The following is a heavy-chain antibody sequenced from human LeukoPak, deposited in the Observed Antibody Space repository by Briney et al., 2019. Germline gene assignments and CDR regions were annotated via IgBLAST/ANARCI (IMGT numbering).Heavy chain of an antibody. CDR1: GFTFSSYS. CDR3: ARERGYSYGYGDY. Sequence: GGSLRLSCAASGFTFSSYSMNWVRQAPGEGLEWVSSISSSSSYIYYADSVKGRFTISRDNAKNSLYLQMNSLRAEDTAVYYCARERGYSYGYGDYWGQGTLVTVSS. D-gene: IGHD5-18*01. V-gene: IGHV3-21*01. J-gene: IGHJ4*02. CDR2: ISSSSSYI.